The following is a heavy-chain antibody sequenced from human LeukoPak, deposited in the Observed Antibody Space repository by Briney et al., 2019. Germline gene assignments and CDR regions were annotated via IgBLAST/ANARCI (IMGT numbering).Heavy chain of an antibody. CDR1: GFTLSNYA. CDR3: AKDQRSGEYDYGWGPFDM. J-gene: IGHJ3*02. D-gene: IGHD3-16*01. V-gene: IGHV3-23*01. CDR2: VSSSGNSA. Sequence: GGTLRLSCAPSGFTLSNYARDWVRQAPGKGLEWDSAVSSSGNSAVYTDSVRGRFTISRDNSKNAILLQMNSLRAEDTAVYHCAKDQRSGEYDYGWGPFDMWGQGTMVTVSS.